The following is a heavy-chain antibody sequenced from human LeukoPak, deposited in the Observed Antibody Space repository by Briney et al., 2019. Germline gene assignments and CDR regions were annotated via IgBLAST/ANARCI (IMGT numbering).Heavy chain of an antibody. J-gene: IGHJ2*01. CDR3: AGLVSGYFYWYFDL. CDR1: GGSISSYY. D-gene: IGHD5-12*01. Sequence: SETLSLTCTVSGGSISSYYWSWIRQPPGKGLEWIGYIYDSGSTNYNPSLKSRVTISVDTSKNQFSLKLNSVTAADTAVYYCAGLVSGYFYWYFDLWGRGTLVTVSS. CDR2: IYDSGST. V-gene: IGHV4-59*01.